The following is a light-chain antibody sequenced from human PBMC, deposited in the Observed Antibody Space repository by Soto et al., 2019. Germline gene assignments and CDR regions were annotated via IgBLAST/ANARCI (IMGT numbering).Light chain of an antibody. J-gene: IGKJ1*01. CDR2: GAP. CDR1: QSVNSN. Sequence: EIVMTQSPATLSVSPGERATLSCRASQSVNSNLAWYQQKPGQAPRLLISGAPTRATGIPARFSGSWSETEFTLTISSLQSEDFAVYYCQQYNNWWTFGQGAKVEMK. CDR3: QQYNNWWT. V-gene: IGKV3-15*01.